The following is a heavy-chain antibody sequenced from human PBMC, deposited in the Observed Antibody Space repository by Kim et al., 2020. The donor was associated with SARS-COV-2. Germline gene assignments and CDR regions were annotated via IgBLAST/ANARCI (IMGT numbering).Heavy chain of an antibody. D-gene: IGHD4-17*01. V-gene: IGHV3-30*18. CDR1: GFTFSSYG. CDR3: AKDRKTTVTPFDAFGI. Sequence: AGSLRLSCVASGFTFSSYGLHWVRQPPGKGLEWVAIISYDGTNKYYADSVKGRFTISRDNSKNTLYLQLNSLRAEDTAVYYCAKDRKTTVTPFDAFGIWGAGAPRSVSS. CDR2: ISYDGTNK. J-gene: IGHJ3*02.